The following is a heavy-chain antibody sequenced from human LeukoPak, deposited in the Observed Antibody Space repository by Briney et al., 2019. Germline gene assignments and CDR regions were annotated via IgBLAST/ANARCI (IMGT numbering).Heavy chain of an antibody. V-gene: IGHV3-74*01. Sequence: GGSLRLSCAASGFSFSVFWMHWVRQAPGKGPVWVSRIKTDGSITDYADSVKGRFTISRDNAKNTLYLQMNSLRAEDTAVYYCARRAGAYSHPYDYWGQGTLVTVSS. CDR2: IKTDGSIT. CDR3: ARRAGAYSHPYDY. J-gene: IGHJ4*02. D-gene: IGHD4/OR15-4a*01. CDR1: GFSFSVFW.